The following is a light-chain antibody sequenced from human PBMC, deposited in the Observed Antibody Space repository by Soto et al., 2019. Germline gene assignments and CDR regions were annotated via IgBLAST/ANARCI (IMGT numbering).Light chain of an antibody. V-gene: IGKV1-5*03. CDR1: QNISSW. CDR2: KAS. Sequence: ASILYASGSDIVTINCRASQNISSWLAWYQQKPGKAPKLLISKASSLESGVPSRFSGSGSGTEFTLTISSLQPDDFATYYCQQYNSKRTFGQGTKVDIK. CDR3: QQYNSKRT. J-gene: IGKJ1*01.